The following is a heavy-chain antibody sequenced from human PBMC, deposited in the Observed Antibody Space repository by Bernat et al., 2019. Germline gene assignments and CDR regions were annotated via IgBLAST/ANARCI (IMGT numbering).Heavy chain of an antibody. Sequence: EVQLLESGGGLVQPGGSLRLSCAASGFTFSSYAMSWVRQAPGKGLEWVSAISGSGGSTYYADSVKGRFTISRDNSKNTLYLQMNSLRAEDTAVYYCAKDLLGGDYDEIFFDYWGQGTLVTVSS. CDR1: GFTFSSYA. D-gene: IGHD4-17*01. CDR3: AKDLLGGDYDEIFFDY. J-gene: IGHJ4*02. CDR2: ISGSGGST. V-gene: IGHV3-23*01.